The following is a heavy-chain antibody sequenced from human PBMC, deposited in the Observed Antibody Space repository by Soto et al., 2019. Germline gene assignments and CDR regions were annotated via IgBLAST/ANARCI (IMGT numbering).Heavy chain of an antibody. CDR3: AREGASGFGMDV. J-gene: IGHJ6*02. CDR2: IYTSGST. CDR1: GGSIRSYY. D-gene: IGHD1-26*01. Sequence: SETLSLTCNGSGGSIRSYYWSWVRQPAGKPLEWIGRIYTSGSTNYNPSLKSRVSMSVDTSKNQFSLEVTSVTAADTAVYYCAREGASGFGMDVWGQGTTVTVSS. V-gene: IGHV4-4*07.